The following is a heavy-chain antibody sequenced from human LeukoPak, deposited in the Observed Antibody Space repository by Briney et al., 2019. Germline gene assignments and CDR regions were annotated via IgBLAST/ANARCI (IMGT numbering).Heavy chain of an antibody. Sequence: PGGSLRLSCAASGFTFSTYSMNWVRQAPGKGLEWVSYISSSSSTIYYADSVKGRFTISRDNAKNSLYLQMNSLRAEDTAVYYCARDLYGDYVEGAFDIWGQGTMVTVSS. D-gene: IGHD4-17*01. V-gene: IGHV3-48*01. CDR3: ARDLYGDYVEGAFDI. J-gene: IGHJ3*02. CDR2: ISSSSSTI. CDR1: GFTFSTYS.